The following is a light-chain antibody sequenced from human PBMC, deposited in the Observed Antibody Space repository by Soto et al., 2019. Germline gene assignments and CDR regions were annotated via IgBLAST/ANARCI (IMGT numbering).Light chain of an antibody. V-gene: IGKV3D-15*01. CDR3: QQFQDWPRIT. J-gene: IGKJ5*01. Sequence: EIVLTQSPGTLSLSPGERATLSCRASQSFTISHLAWYHQKPCHSPRLLIFHASTRATGIPARFSGNGSGTEFTLTISSLQPEDFEVYYCQQFQDWPRITFGQGTRLEI. CDR2: HAS. CDR1: QSFTISH.